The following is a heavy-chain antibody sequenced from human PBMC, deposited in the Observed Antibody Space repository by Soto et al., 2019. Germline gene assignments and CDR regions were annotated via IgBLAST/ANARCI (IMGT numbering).Heavy chain of an antibody. V-gene: IGHV3-23*01. Sequence: GGSLRLSCAASGFTFSSYAMSWVRQAPGKGLEWVSAISGSGGSTYYADSVKGRFTISRDNSKNTLYLQMNSLRAEDTAVYYCAKSFHPGYSSSWYDYWGQGTLVTVSS. CDR2: ISGSGGST. CDR3: AKSFHPGYSSSWYDY. D-gene: IGHD6-13*01. J-gene: IGHJ4*02. CDR1: GFTFSSYA.